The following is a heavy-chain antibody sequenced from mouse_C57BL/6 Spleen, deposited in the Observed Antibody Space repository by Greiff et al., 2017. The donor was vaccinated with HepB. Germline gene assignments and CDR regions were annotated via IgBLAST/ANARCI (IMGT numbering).Heavy chain of an antibody. CDR2: IWSGGST. CDR3: ARNYGYYFDY. Sequence: QVQLKESGPGLVQPSQSLSITCTVSGFSLTSYGVHWVRQSPGKGLEWLGVIWSGGSTDYNAAFISRLSISKDNSKSQVFFKMNSLQADDTAKYYCARNYGYYFDYWGQGTTLTVSS. V-gene: IGHV2-2*01. J-gene: IGHJ2*01. D-gene: IGHD1-1*02. CDR1: GFSLTSYG.